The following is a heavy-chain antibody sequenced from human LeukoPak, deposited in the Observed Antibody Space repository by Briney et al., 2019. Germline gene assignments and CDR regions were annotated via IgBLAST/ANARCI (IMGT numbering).Heavy chain of an antibody. Sequence: GGSLRLSCAASGFTFSSYAMHWVRQAPGKGLVWVSRINSDGSSTSYADSVKGRFTISRDNAKNTLYLQMNSLKTEDTAVYYCALVPMTTVTTIPNYWGQGTLVTVSS. V-gene: IGHV3-74*01. CDR1: GFTFSSYA. D-gene: IGHD4-17*01. J-gene: IGHJ4*02. CDR3: ALVPMTTVTTIPNY. CDR2: INSDGSST.